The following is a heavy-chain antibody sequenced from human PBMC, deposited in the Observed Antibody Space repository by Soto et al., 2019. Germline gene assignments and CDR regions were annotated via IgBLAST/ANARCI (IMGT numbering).Heavy chain of an antibody. J-gene: IGHJ6*02. CDR2: IYYSGST. D-gene: IGHD6-13*01. CDR3: ARHSSSWYYYYYYYGMDV. CDR1: GGSISSSSYY. V-gene: IGHV4-39*01. Sequence: PSETLSLTCTVSGGSISSSSYYWGWIRQPPGKGLEWIGSIYYSGSTYYNPSLKSRVTISVDTSKNQFSLKLSSVTAADTAVYYCARHSSSWYYYYYYYGMDVWGQGTTVTVSS.